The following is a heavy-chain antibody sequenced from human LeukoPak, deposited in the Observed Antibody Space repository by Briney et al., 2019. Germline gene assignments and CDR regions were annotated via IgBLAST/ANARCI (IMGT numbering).Heavy chain of an antibody. D-gene: IGHD3-22*01. J-gene: IGHJ4*02. CDR2: ISYDGSNK. CDR1: GFTFSSYG. V-gene: IGHV3-30*18. CDR3: AKDHPMIV. Sequence: GGSLRLPCAASGFTFSSYGMHWVRQAPGKGLEWVAVISYDGSNKYYADSVKGRFTISRDNSKNTLYLQMNSLRAEDTAVYYCAKDHPMIVGGQGTLVTVSS.